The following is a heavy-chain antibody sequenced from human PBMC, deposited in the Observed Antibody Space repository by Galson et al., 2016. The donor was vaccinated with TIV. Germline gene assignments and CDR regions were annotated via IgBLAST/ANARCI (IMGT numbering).Heavy chain of an antibody. J-gene: IGHJ4*02. CDR2: IDPTYGGT. Sequence: SVKVSCKASGHIFTRDYVHWVRQAPGQGLEWMGVIDPTYGGTTFAQKFQALVTMTRDTSKSKVYMEVSGLKSDDTAVYYCIRDLGRLRDFWGQGTLVTVSS. V-gene: IGHV1-46*03. CDR3: IRDLGRLRDF. D-gene: IGHD7-27*01. CDR1: GHIFTRDY.